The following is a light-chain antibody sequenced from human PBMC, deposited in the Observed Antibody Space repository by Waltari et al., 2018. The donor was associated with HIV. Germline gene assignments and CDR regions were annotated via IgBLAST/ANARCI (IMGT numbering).Light chain of an antibody. CDR1: SSDVGGYNY. CDR3: SSYTSSSTQV. CDR2: EVT. Sequence: QSALTQPASVSGSPGQSITISCTGTSSDVGGYNYVFWYQQHPGKAPKLMIYEVTNRPSGVSNRFSGSKSGNTAPLTISGLQAEDEADYYCSSYTSSSTQVFGTGTKVTVL. V-gene: IGLV2-14*01. J-gene: IGLJ1*01.